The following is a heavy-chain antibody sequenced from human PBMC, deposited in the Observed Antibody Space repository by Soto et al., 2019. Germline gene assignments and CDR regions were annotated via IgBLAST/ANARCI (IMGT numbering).Heavy chain of an antibody. J-gene: IGHJ4*02. V-gene: IGHV3-23*01. CDR1: GFTFSSYA. CDR3: AKDPRKEQWPDY. CDR2: ISGSGGST. D-gene: IGHD6-19*01. Sequence: EVQLLESGGGLVQPGGSLRLSCAASGFTFSSYAMSWVRQAPGKGLEWVSAISGSGGSTYYADSVKGRFTISRDNSKNALYLQMNSLRAEDTAVYYCAKDPRKEQWPDYWGQGTLVTVSS.